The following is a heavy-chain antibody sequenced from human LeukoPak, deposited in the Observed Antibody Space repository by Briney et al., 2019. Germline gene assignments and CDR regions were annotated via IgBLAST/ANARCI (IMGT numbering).Heavy chain of an antibody. CDR1: GFIFTTYA. CDR2: ISSSGDSA. D-gene: IGHD6-6*01. Sequence: GGSLRLSCAASGFIFTTYAMTCVRQAPGKGLEWASFISSSGDSAYSADSVKGPFTISRDYSKSTLYLQMNSLRAEDTAIYYFARDRSIATRPIFDYWGLGTLVTVSS. V-gene: IGHV3-23*01. J-gene: IGHJ4*02. CDR3: ARDRSIATRPIFDY.